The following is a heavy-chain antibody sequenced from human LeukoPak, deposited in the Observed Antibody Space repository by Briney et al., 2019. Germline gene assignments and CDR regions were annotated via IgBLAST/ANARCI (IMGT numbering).Heavy chain of an antibody. D-gene: IGHD1-26*01. CDR1: GFTFGDYA. V-gene: IGHV3-49*04. CDR2: IRSKAYGGTT. J-gene: IGHJ4*02. Sequence: GRSLRLSCTASGFTFGDYAMSWVRQAPGTGLEWVGFIRSKAYGGTTEYAASVKGRFTSSRDDSKSIAYLQMNSLKTEDTAVYYCTREGVGAPFDYWGQGTLVTVSS. CDR3: TREGVGAPFDY.